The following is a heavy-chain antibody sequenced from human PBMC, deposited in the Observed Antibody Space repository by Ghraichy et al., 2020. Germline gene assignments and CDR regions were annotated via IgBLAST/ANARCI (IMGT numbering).Heavy chain of an antibody. Sequence: GGSLRLSCVASGFTFSAFALNWVRQSPGKGLDWVSYISSTSRNKFYADSVEGRFTISRDNARNTPYLQLNSLRVEDLGVYLCARASPVRRFYYYDGMDVLGQCTTITVCS. CDR3: ARASPVRRFYYYDGMDV. CDR2: ISSTSRNK. V-gene: IGHV3-48*01. J-gene: IGHJ6*02. D-gene: IGHD1-14*01. CDR1: GFTFSAFA.